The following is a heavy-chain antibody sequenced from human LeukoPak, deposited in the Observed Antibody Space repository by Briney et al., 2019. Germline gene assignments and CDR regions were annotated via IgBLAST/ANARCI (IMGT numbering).Heavy chain of an antibody. CDR1: GFTFSSYW. Sequence: GGSLRLSCVGSGFTFSSYWMTWVRQAPGKGLEWVSSMSSGSRYIYYADSVRGRFTISRDNAKNSLYLLMNSLRAEDTAVYYCARDRPTGASRLFVVQWGQGTLVTVSS. CDR3: ARDRPTGASRLFVVQ. D-gene: IGHD3-3*01. CDR2: MSSGSRYI. V-gene: IGHV3-21*01. J-gene: IGHJ4*02.